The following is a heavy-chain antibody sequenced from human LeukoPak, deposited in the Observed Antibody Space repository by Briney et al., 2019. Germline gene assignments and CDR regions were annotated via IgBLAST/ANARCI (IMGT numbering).Heavy chain of an antibody. D-gene: IGHD3-22*01. J-gene: IGHJ6*03. V-gene: IGHV4-4*02. CDR2: IFHSGST. CDR3: ARERYYDSSGYYFASYYYYYMDV. Sequence: PSGTLSLTCAVSSGSIFSSNWWSWVRQPPGKGLEWIGQIFHSGSTSYSPSLKSRVTISVDKSKNQFSLRLTSVTAADTAVYYCARERYYDSSGYYFASYYYYYMDVWGKGTTVAVSS. CDR1: SGSIFSSNW.